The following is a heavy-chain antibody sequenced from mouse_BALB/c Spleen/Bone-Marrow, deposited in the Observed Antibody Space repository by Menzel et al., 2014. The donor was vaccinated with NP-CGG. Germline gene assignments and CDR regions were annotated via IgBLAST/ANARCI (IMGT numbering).Heavy chain of an antibody. V-gene: IGHV1S56*01. CDR1: GYTFTSYY. D-gene: IGHD2-4*01. Sequence: VQLVESGPELVKPGASVRISCKASGYTFTSYYIHWVKQRPGQGLEWIGWIYPGNVNTKYNEKFKGKATLTADKSSSTAYMQLSSLTSEDSAVYFCARATMITKGAMDYWGQGTSVTVSS. J-gene: IGHJ4*01. CDR2: IYPGNVNT. CDR3: ARATMITKGAMDY.